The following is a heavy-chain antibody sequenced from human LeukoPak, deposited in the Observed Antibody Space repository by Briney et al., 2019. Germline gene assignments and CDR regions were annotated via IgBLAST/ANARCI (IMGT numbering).Heavy chain of an antibody. J-gene: IGHJ4*02. D-gene: IGHD2-21*02. CDR1: GYTFTGYY. CDR2: INPNSGGT. Sequence: ASVKVSCKASGYTFTGYYMYWVRQAPGQGLEWMGWINPNSGGTKYAQKFQGRVTMNRDTSISTAYMELRRLISEDTAVYYCATDRRLVVTAIPYWGQGTLVTVSS. V-gene: IGHV1-2*02. CDR3: ATDRRLVVTAIPY.